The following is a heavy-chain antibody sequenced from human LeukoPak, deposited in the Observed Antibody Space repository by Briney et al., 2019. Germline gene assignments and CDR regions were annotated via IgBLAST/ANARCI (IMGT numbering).Heavy chain of an antibody. D-gene: IGHD2-2*01. J-gene: IGHJ5*02. CDR1: GFTFSSYG. CDR2: ISYDGSNK. Sequence: GGSLRLSCAASGFTFSSYGMHWVRQAPGKGLEWVAVISYDGSNKYYADSVKGRFTISRDNSKNTLYLRMNSLRAEDTAVYYCARVRRYCSSTSCYAVWFDPWGQGTLVTVSS. CDR3: ARVRRYCSSTSCYAVWFDP. V-gene: IGHV3-30*03.